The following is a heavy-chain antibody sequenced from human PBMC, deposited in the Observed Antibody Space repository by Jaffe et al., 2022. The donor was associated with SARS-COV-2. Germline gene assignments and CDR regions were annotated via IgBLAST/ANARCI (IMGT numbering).Heavy chain of an antibody. D-gene: IGHD6-19*01. V-gene: IGHV3-11*01. CDR1: GFSVSVSY. CDR2: ISSSDRTI. CDR3: ARDSSGWYYFDS. J-gene: IGHJ4*01. Sequence: VQLVESGGALVKPGGSLRLSCVASGFSVSVSYMIWIRQAPGKGLECVSYISSSDRTIYYADSVKGRFTISRDNANNTLYLQMSDLRAEDTAVYYCARDSSGWYYFDSWGHGTLVTVSS.